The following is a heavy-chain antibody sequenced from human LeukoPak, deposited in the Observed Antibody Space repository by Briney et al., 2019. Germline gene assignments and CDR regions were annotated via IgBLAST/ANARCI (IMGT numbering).Heavy chain of an antibody. CDR3: ARERRGWSSSSPRSNWFDP. CDR1: GDSVSSNSAA. D-gene: IGHD6-13*01. CDR2: TYYRSKWYN. Sequence: SQTLSLTCAISGDSVSSNSAAWNWIRQSPSRGLEWLGRTYYRSKWYNDYAVSVKSRITINPDTSKNQFSLQLNSVTPEDTAVYYCARERRGWSSSSPRSNWFDPWGQGTLVTVSS. J-gene: IGHJ5*02. V-gene: IGHV6-1*01.